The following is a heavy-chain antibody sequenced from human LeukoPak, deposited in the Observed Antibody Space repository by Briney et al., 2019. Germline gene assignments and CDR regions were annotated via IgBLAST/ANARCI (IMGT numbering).Heavy chain of an antibody. D-gene: IGHD3-22*01. CDR1: GYTFSSYY. J-gene: IGHJ4*02. CDR3: ARDDSSGPQVY. V-gene: IGHV1-46*01. Sequence: ASVKVSCKASGYTFSSYYMHWVRQAPGRGLEWMGIINPSGGSTKYGQKLQGRVTMTSDTSTSTVYMELSSLRSEDTAVYYCARDDSSGPQVYWGQGTLVTVSS. CDR2: INPSGGST.